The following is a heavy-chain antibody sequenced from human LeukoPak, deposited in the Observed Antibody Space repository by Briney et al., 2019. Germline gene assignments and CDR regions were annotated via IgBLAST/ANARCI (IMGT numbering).Heavy chain of an antibody. D-gene: IGHD2-8*02. CDR1: GGSFSGYY. CDR2: IKVDGSEK. CDR3: ARGYWYYFDY. J-gene: IGHJ4*02. V-gene: IGHV3-7*01. Sequence: ETLSLTCAVYGGSFSGYYWSWIRQAPGKGLEWVANIKVDGSEKYYTDSVKGRFTISRDNAKNSLYLQMNSLRAEDTAVYYCARGYWYYFDYWGQGTLVTVSS.